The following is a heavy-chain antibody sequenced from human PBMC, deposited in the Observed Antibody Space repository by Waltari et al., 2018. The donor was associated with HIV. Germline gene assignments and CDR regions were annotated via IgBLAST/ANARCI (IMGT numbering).Heavy chain of an antibody. CDR1: WYPFTDYY. CDR3: ARGRVEGVRRNGNDF. Sequence: QVQLVQSGAAVKTPGASVRVSCKSSWYPFTDYYLHWIRQDSGQGIEWMGWVKRHNGDATSAQKFQGRVTMTRDTATSTIYMELSGLTTEDTAVLFGARGRVEGVRRNGNDFWGQGTLVTVSS. CDR2: VKRHNGDA. D-gene: IGHD2-8*01. J-gene: IGHJ4*02. V-gene: IGHV1-2*02.